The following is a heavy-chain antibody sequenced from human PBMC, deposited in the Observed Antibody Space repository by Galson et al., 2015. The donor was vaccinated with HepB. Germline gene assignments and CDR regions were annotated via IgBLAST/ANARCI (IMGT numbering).Heavy chain of an antibody. Sequence: SLRLSCAASGFTFSSYGMHWVRQAPGKGLEWVAVIWYDGSNKYYADSVKGRFTISRDNSKNTLYLQKNSLRAEDTAVYYCAREGCSSTSCYTEGGWFDPWGQGTLVTVSS. J-gene: IGHJ5*02. V-gene: IGHV3-33*01. CDR2: IWYDGSNK. CDR3: AREGCSSTSCYTEGGWFDP. D-gene: IGHD2-2*02. CDR1: GFTFSSYG.